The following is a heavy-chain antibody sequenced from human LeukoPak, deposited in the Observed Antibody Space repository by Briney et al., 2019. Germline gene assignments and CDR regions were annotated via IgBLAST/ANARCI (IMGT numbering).Heavy chain of an antibody. V-gene: IGHV1-69*04. J-gene: IGHJ4*02. CDR1: GGTFSSYA. D-gene: IGHD5-12*01. Sequence: SVKVSCKASGGTFSSYAISWVRQAPGQGLEWMGRIIPILGIANYAQKFQGRVTITADKSTSTAYMELSSLRSEDTAVYYCARDGGDSGYDPFDYSGQGTLVSVSS. CDR2: IIPILGIA. CDR3: ARDGGDSGYDPFDY.